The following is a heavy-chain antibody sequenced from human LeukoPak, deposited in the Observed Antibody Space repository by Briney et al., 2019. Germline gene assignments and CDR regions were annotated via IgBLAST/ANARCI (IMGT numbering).Heavy chain of an antibody. Sequence: ASVKVSCKVYGYTLTELPMHWVRQAPGKGLEWMGWISAYNGNTNYAQKLQGRVTMTTDTSTSTAYMELRSLRSDDTAVYYCAREGTVTGGFDPWGQGTLVTVSS. CDR1: GYTLTELP. J-gene: IGHJ5*02. V-gene: IGHV1-18*01. CDR2: ISAYNGNT. CDR3: AREGTVTGGFDP. D-gene: IGHD4-17*01.